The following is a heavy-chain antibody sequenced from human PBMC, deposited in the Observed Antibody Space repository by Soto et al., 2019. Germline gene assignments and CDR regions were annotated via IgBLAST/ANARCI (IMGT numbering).Heavy chain of an antibody. CDR1: GFSLYNYA. J-gene: IGHJ3*02. CDR2: ISLSSANI. CDR3: VRDPSRGTYYYDSSDYPYDAFDI. Sequence: GGSLRLSCAASGFSLYNYAMDWVRQAPGQGLEWVSYISLSSANIHYADSVRGRFTVSRDNAKNSLYLQMNSLRAEDTAVYYCVRDPSRGTYYYDSSDYPYDAFDIWGQGTMVTVSS. V-gene: IGHV3-48*01. D-gene: IGHD3-22*01.